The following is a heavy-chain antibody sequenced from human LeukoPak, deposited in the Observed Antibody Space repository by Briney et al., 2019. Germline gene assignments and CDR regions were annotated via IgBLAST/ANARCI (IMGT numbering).Heavy chain of an antibody. CDR2: IYYSGST. Sequence: SETLSLTCTVSGGSISTYYWSWIRQPPGKGLEWIGYIYYSGSTYYNPSLKSRVTISVDTSKDQFSLKLSSVTAADTAVYYCATCVEEMGVHDYWGQGTLVTVSS. CDR1: GGSISTYY. J-gene: IGHJ4*02. D-gene: IGHD5-24*01. V-gene: IGHV4-59*08. CDR3: ATCVEEMGVHDY.